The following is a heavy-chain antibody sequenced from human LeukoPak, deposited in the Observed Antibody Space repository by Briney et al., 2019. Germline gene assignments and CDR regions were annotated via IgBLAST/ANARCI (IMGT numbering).Heavy chain of an antibody. Sequence: GGSLRLSCAASGFTFDTSWMHWVRQAPGKGLVWILRIDSDGNMIGYVDSVKGRFTISRDNAKNSLYLQMNSLRAEDTAIYYCTRDPNYPTYSSGWYHWGQGTLVTVSS. J-gene: IGHJ4*02. CDR1: GFTFDTSW. D-gene: IGHD6-19*01. CDR2: IDSDGNMI. CDR3: TRDPNYPTYSSGWYH. V-gene: IGHV3-74*01.